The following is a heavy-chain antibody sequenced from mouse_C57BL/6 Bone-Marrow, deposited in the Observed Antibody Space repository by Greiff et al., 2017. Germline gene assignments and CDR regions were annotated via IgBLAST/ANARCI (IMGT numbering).Heavy chain of an antibody. J-gene: IGHJ2*01. D-gene: IGHD2-2*01. CDR3: ARPSTMVSAYYFDY. CDR1: GYTFTSYW. V-gene: IGHV1-72*01. Sequence: QVQLKQPGAELVKPGASVKLSCKASGYTFTSYWMHWVKQRPGRGLEWIGRIDPNSGGTKYNEKFKSKATLTVDKPSSTAYMQLSSLTSEDSAVYYCARPSTMVSAYYFDYWGQGTTLTVSS. CDR2: IDPNSGGT.